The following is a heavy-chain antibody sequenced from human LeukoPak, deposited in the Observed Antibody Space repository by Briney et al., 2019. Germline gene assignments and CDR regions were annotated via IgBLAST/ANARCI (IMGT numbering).Heavy chain of an antibody. CDR2: IYYSGST. CDR1: RGSISSSSYY. D-gene: IGHD5-12*01. Sequence: PSETLSLTCTVSRGSISSSSYYWGWIRQPPGKGLEWIGSIYYSGSTYYNPSLKSRVTISVDTSKNQCSLKLSSVTAADTAVYYCASLTRLRYGMDVWGQGTTVTVSS. J-gene: IGHJ6*02. V-gene: IGHV4-39*01. CDR3: ASLTRLRYGMDV.